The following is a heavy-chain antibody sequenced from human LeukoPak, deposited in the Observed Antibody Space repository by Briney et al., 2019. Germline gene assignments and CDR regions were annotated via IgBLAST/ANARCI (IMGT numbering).Heavy chain of an antibody. J-gene: IGHJ4*02. V-gene: IGHV3-23*01. CDR3: ARTISSRTPNFDY. CDR2: FSGSGGST. Sequence: GGSLRLSCAASGFTFSSYAMSWVRQAPGKGLEWVSSFSGSGGSTYYADSVKGRFTISRDNSKNTLYLQMNSLRAEDTAVYYCARTISSRTPNFDYWGQGTLVTVSS. CDR1: GFTFSSYA. D-gene: IGHD1-14*01.